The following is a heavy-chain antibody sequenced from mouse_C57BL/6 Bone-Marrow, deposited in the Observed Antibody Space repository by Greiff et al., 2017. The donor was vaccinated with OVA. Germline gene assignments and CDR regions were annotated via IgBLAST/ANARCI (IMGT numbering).Heavy chain of an antibody. CDR2: FYPGSGSI. Sequence: VQLQESGAELVKPGASVKLSCKASGYTFTEYTIHWVKQRSGQGLEWIGWFYPGSGSIKYNEKFKDKATLTADKSSSTVYMELSRLTSEDSAVYFCARHEEGYYYGSSYRYFDVWGTGTTVTVSS. J-gene: IGHJ1*03. CDR3: ARHEEGYYYGSSYRYFDV. CDR1: GYTFTEYT. D-gene: IGHD1-1*01. V-gene: IGHV1-62-2*01.